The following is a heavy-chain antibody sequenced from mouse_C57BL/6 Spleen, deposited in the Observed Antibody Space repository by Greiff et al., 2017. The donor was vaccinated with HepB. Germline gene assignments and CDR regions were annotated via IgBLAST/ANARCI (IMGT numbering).Heavy chain of an antibody. D-gene: IGHD2-1*01. CDR1: GYTFTSYD. V-gene: IGHV1-85*01. CDR3: ERGGNEQAWCDY. J-gene: IGHJ3*01. CDR2: IYPGDGST. Sequence: VQLQQSGPELVKPGASVKLSCKASGYTFTSYDINWVKQRPGQGLEWIGWIYPGDGSTKYNEKFKGQATLTVDTASSTAYMELHSLTSEDSAVYVCERGGNEQAWCDYWGQGTLVTVSA.